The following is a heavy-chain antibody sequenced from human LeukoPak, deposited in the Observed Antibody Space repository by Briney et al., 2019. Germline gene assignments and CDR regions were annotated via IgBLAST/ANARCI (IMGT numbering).Heavy chain of an antibody. J-gene: IGHJ4*02. CDR2: IKGSGSEK. Sequence: GGPLRLSCVVSGFTFSDYWMNWVRQAQGKVLEWVANIKGSGSEKYYLDSVKGRFTISRDNSWNTLYLQMNSLTVEDTAVYYCARGWGEKGRCRGGTCNNPEFDYWGQGALVIVSS. D-gene: IGHD2-15*01. V-gene: IGHV3-7*01. CDR1: GFTFSDYW. CDR3: ARGWGEKGRCRGGTCNNPEFDY.